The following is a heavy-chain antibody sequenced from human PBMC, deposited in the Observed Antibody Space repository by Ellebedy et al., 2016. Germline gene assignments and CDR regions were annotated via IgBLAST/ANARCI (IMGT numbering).Heavy chain of an antibody. D-gene: IGHD3-10*01. Sequence: SETLSLTCTVSGGSISSGDYYWSWIRQPPGKGLEWIGYIYYSGSTYYNPSLKSRVTISVDTSKNQFSLKLSSVTAADTAVYYCARVLLWFGELLEVDAFDIWGQGTMVTVSS. J-gene: IGHJ3*02. CDR3: ARVLLWFGELLEVDAFDI. CDR1: GGSISSGDYY. CDR2: IYYSGST. V-gene: IGHV4-30-4*01.